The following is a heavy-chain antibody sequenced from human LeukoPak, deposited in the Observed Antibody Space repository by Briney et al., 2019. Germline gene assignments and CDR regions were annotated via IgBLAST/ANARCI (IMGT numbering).Heavy chain of an antibody. V-gene: IGHV1-46*01. Sequence: ASVKVSCKASGYTFPSYYMHWVRQAPGQALEWMGIINPSGGSTSYAQKFQGRVTMTKDTSTSTVYMELSSLRSEDTAVYYCARDRDTYYDILTGYSSYYFDYWGQGTLVTVSS. CDR2: INPSGGST. CDR3: ARDRDTYYDILTGYSSYYFDY. J-gene: IGHJ4*02. D-gene: IGHD3-9*01. CDR1: GYTFPSYY.